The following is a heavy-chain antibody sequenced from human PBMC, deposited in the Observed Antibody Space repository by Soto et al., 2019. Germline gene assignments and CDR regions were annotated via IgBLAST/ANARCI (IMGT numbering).Heavy chain of an antibody. D-gene: IGHD2-15*01. CDR2: ISYDGSNK. V-gene: IGHV3-30*18. CDR1: GFTFSSYG. J-gene: IGHJ5*02. CDR3: AKNIGVVAAT. Sequence: GGSLRLSCAASGFTFSSYGMHWVRQAPGKGLEWVAVISYDGSNKYYADSVKGRFTISRDNSKNTLYLQMNSLRAEDTAVYYCAKNIGVVAATWGQGTLVTVSS.